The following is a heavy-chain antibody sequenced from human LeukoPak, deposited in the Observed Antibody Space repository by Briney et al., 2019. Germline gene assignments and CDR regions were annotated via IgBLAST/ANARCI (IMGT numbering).Heavy chain of an antibody. J-gene: IGHJ6*03. D-gene: IGHD3-3*01. V-gene: IGHV4-59*01. CDR2: IYYSGST. CDR3: ARGIALYDFWSGSSPYYMDV. Sequence: PSETLSLTCTVSGGSISSYYWSWIRQPPGKGLEWIGYIYYSGSTNYNPSLKSPITLSVYTSKNQFSLKLSSVTAADTAVYYCARGIALYDFWSGSSPYYMDVWGKGTTVTVSS. CDR1: GGSISSYY.